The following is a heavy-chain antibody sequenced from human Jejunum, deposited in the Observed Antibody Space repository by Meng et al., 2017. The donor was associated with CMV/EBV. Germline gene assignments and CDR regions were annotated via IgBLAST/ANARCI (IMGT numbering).Heavy chain of an antibody. Sequence: NWVRQAPGQGLEWMGWMSPNTGKTGYSQNFQGRFTMTWNTSMYTAYMELSNLTSDDTAIYYCATHVHFCGGGSCFSLGYYYGVDVWGQGTSVTVSS. V-gene: IGHV1-8*01. J-gene: IGHJ6*02. D-gene: IGHD2-15*01. CDR3: ATHVHFCGGGSCFSLGYYYGVDV. CDR2: MSPNTGKT.